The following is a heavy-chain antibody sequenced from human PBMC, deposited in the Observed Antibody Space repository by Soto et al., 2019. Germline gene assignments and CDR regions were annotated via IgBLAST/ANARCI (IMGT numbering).Heavy chain of an antibody. D-gene: IGHD6-19*01. J-gene: IGHJ4*02. CDR2: ISSSSSYI. Sequence: GGSLKLSCAASGFTFSNAWMNWVRQAPGKGLEWVSSISSSSSYIYYADSVKGRFTISRDNAKNSLYLQMNSLRAEDTAVYYCARDRQWLALDYWGQGTLVTVSS. V-gene: IGHV3-21*01. CDR3: ARDRQWLALDY. CDR1: GFTFSNAW.